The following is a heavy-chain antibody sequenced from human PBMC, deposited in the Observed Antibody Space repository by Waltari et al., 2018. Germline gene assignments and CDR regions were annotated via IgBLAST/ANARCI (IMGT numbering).Heavy chain of an antibody. V-gene: IGHV1-69*09. CDR2: IIPILGIA. CDR3: ARSVRDGELDY. J-gene: IGHJ4*02. Sequence: QVQLVQSGAEVKKPGSSVKVSCKASGGTFSSYAISWVRQAPGQGLEWMGRIIPILGIANYAQKFQGRVTITADKSTSTAYMELSSLRSEETAVYYCARSVRDGELDYWGQGTLVTVSS. D-gene: IGHD3-10*01. CDR1: GGTFSSYA.